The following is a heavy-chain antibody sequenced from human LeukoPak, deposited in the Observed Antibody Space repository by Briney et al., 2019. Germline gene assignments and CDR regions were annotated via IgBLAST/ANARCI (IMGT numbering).Heavy chain of an antibody. V-gene: IGHV3-21*01. D-gene: IGHD6-19*01. J-gene: IGHJ4*02. CDR1: GFTFSSYS. CDR3: ARTAVEGWAFDY. CDR2: ISSSSSYI. Sequence: GGSLRLSCAASGFTFSSYSMNWVRQAPGKGLEWVSSISSSSSYIYYADSVTGRFTISRDNAKNSLYLQMNSLRAEDTAVYYCARTAVEGWAFDYWGQGTLVTVSS.